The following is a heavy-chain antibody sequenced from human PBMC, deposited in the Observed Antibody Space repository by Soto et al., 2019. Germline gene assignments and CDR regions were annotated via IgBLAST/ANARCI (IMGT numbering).Heavy chain of an antibody. CDR2: ISYSGTT. D-gene: IGHD3-10*01. CDR3: ASRPIFGFPYGPFDY. J-gene: IGHJ4*02. Sequence: PSETLSLTCSVSRGSISSGSYYCAWFRQTPGKGLEWIGTISYSGTTYYNPSLKSGVIVSVDMSKNQFSLRMNFVTAADTAVYYCASRPIFGFPYGPFDYWGQGALVTVS. CDR1: RGSISSGSYY. V-gene: IGHV4-39*01.